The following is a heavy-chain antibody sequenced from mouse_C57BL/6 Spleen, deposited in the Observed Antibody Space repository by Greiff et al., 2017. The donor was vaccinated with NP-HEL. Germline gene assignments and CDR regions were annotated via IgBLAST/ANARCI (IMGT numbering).Heavy chain of an antibody. CDR1: GYAFSSSW. Sequence: QVQLKESGPELVKPGASVKISCKASGYAFSSSWMNWVKQRPGKGLEWIGRIYPGDGDTNYNGKFKGKATLTADKSSSTAYMQLSSLTSEDSAVYFCARYQGYYGSSYAMDYWGQGTSVTVSS. CDR2: IYPGDGDT. V-gene: IGHV1-82*01. CDR3: ARYQGYYGSSYAMDY. D-gene: IGHD1-1*01. J-gene: IGHJ4*01.